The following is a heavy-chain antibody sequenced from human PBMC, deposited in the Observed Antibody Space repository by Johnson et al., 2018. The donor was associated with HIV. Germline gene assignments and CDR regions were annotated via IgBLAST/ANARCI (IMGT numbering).Heavy chain of an antibody. CDR1: GFTVSNNY. Sequence: VQLVESGGGLVQYGGSLRLSCGASGFTVSNNYMNWVRQAPGKGLEWVSVIYSGGSTYYADSVKGRFTISRDNSKNTLYLQMNSLRAEDTAVYYCARDGESQQLPLGDAFDIWGQGTMVIVSS. D-gene: IGHD6-13*01. V-gene: IGHV3-66*01. CDR3: ARDGESQQLPLGDAFDI. J-gene: IGHJ3*02. CDR2: IYSGGST.